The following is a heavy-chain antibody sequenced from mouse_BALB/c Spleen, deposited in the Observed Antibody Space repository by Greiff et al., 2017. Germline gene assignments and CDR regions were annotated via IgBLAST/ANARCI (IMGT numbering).Heavy chain of an antibody. CDR2: IDPANGNT. CDR1: GFNIKDTY. D-gene: IGHD2-3*01. J-gene: IGHJ3*01. Sequence: EVQRVESGAELVKPGASVKLSCTASGFNIKDTYMHWVKQRPEQGLEWIGRIDPANGNTKYDPKFQGKATITADTSSNTAYLQLSSLTSEDTAVYYCARNDDGYYEAYWGQGTLVTVSA. CDR3: ARNDDGYYEAY. V-gene: IGHV14-3*02.